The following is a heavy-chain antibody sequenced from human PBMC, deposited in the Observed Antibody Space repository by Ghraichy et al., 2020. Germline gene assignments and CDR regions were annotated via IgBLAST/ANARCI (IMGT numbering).Heavy chain of an antibody. Sequence: GGSLRLSCSASGFTFSSYAMHWVRQAPGKGLEYVSAISSNGGSTYYADSVKGRFTISRDNSKNTLYLQMSSLRAEDTAVYYCVKDGVWTVTPSPFDYWGQGTLVTVSS. V-gene: IGHV3-64D*06. CDR1: GFTFSSYA. D-gene: IGHD4-17*01. CDR3: VKDGVWTVTPSPFDY. J-gene: IGHJ4*02. CDR2: ISSNGGST.